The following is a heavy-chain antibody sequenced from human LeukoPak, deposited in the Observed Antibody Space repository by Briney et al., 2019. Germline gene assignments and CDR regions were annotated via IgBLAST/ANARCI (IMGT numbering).Heavy chain of an antibody. CDR1: GYSISSGYY. V-gene: IGHV4-38-2*01. CDR3: ARRSDDFWSGYPHYYYYYMDV. CDR2: IYHSGST. Sequence: SETLSLTCAVSGYSISSGYYWGWIRQPPGKGLEWIGSIYHSGSTYYNPSLKSRVTTSVDTSKNQFSLKLSSVTAADTAVYYCARRSDDFWSGYPHYYYYYMDVWGKGTTVTVSS. D-gene: IGHD3-3*01. J-gene: IGHJ6*03.